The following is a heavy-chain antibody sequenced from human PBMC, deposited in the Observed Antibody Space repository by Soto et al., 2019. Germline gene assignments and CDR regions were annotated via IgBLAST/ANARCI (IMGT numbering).Heavy chain of an antibody. CDR1: GFTFSSYA. D-gene: IGHD3-22*01. V-gene: IGHV3-30-3*01. CDR3: ASPKGAYYYDSSGGKYGMDV. Sequence: HPGGSLRLSCAASGFTFSSYAMHWVRQAPGKGLEWLAVISYDGSNKYYADSVKGRFTISRDNSKNTLYLQMNSLRAEDTAVYYCASPKGAYYYDSSGGKYGMDVWGQGTTVTVSS. CDR2: ISYDGSNK. J-gene: IGHJ6*02.